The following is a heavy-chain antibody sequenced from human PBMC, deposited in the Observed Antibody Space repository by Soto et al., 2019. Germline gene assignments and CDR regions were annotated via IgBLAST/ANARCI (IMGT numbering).Heavy chain of an antibody. J-gene: IGHJ6*02. CDR3: ARDYYDFWSGPYYYYGMDV. V-gene: IGHV3-30-3*01. CDR1: GFTFTIYA. CDR2: MSYDGSNK. D-gene: IGHD3-3*01. Sequence: GGSLRLSCAASGFTFTIYAIHWVRQAPGKGLEWVAVMSYDGSNKYYADSVKGRFTISRDTSENTLHLQMNSLRTEDTAVYYCARDYYDFWSGPYYYYGMDVWGQGTTVTVSS.